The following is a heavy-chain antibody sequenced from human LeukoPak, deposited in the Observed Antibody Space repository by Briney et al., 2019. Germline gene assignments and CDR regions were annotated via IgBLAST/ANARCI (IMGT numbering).Heavy chain of an antibody. D-gene: IGHD6-13*01. CDR2: MNCNSGAT. Sequence: GASVKVSCKASGFTFTGYYMHWVRQAPGQGLEWMGWMNCNSGATNYAQNFRGRVTMTRDTSINTAYMEVSGLRSDDTAVYYCVTSTKYTTSWGAFDIWGRGTMVTISS. J-gene: IGHJ3*02. CDR1: GFTFTGYY. CDR3: VTSTKYTTSWGAFDI. V-gene: IGHV1-2*02.